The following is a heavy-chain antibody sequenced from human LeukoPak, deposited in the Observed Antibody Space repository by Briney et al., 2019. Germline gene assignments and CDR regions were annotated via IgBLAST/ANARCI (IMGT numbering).Heavy chain of an antibody. J-gene: IGHJ3*02. CDR2: ISYDGSNK. CDR1: GFTFSSYG. D-gene: IGHD3-10*01. Sequence: GGSLRLFCAVSGFTFSSYGMHWVRQSPGKALEWVAVISYDGSNKYYADSVKARFTISRDNSKNTLYLQMNSLRAEDTAVYYCANKGLLWFGDPPAFDIWGQGTMVTVSS. V-gene: IGHV3-30*18. CDR3: ANKGLLWFGDPPAFDI.